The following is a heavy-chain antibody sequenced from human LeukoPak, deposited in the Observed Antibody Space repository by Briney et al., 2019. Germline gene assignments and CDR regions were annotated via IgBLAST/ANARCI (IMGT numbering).Heavy chain of an antibody. CDR3: AKLFESGTYNNLFHY. V-gene: IGHV3-53*01. J-gene: IGHJ4*02. Sequence: PGGSLRLSCTVSGFTVSSNSMSWVRQAPGKGLEWVSFIYSDNTHYSDSVKGRFTISRDNSKNTLYLQMNSLRPEDTAIYYCAKLFESGTYNNLFHYWGQGTLVTVFS. D-gene: IGHD3-10*01. CDR2: IYSDNT. CDR1: GFTVSSNS.